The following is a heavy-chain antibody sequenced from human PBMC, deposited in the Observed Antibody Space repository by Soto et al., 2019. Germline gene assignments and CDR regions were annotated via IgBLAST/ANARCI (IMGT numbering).Heavy chain of an antibody. D-gene: IGHD3-22*01. J-gene: IGHJ6*02. Sequence: QVQLVQSGAEVKKPGASVKVSCKASGGTFSSYAISWVRQAPGQGLEWMGGIIPIFGTANYAQKFQGRVTSTAGKSTNKAYMELSRLRSEDTAGYYGAKSRKGPVYCDDSSGYYSGYDYYGMDVGGQGTTVTVSS. CDR3: AKSRKGPVYCDDSSGYYSGYDYYGMDV. V-gene: IGHV1-69*06. CDR1: GGTFSSYA. CDR2: IIPIFGTA.